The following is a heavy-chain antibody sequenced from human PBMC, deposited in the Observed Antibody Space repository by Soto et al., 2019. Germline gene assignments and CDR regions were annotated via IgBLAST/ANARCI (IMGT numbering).Heavy chain of an antibody. CDR2: IKKKADRGTA. J-gene: IGHJ4*02. V-gene: IGHV3-15*01. CDR3: TTVNPYISDSRGHCY. CDR1: GFTFXXXX. Sequence: EVQXVXSXXXXXQPGGSLRLSCAASGFTFXXXXXXXVRQAPGXXXXXXXHIKKKADRGTADHATPVKSRFTISRDDSKNTLYLQMNSLKTEDTAVYYCTTVNPYISDSRGHCYWGQGTLVTVSS. D-gene: IGHD3-22*01.